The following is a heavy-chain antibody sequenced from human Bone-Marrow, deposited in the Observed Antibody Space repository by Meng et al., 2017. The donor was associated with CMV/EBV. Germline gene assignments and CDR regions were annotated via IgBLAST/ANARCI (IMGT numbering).Heavy chain of an antibody. CDR1: GGSFSGYY. V-gene: IGHV4-34*01. J-gene: IGHJ5*02. D-gene: IGHD2-2*01. CDR2: INHSGST. CDR3: ARDPYYCSSTSCYLWWFDP. Sequence: GSLRLSCAVYGGSFSGYYWSWIRQPPGKGLEWIGEINHSGSTNYNPSLKSRVTISVDTSKNQFSLKLSSVTAADTAVYYCARDPYYCSSTSCYLWWFDPWGQGTLVTVSS.